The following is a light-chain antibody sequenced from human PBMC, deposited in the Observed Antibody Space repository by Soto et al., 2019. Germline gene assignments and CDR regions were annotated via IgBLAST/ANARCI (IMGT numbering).Light chain of an antibody. V-gene: IGKV3-20*01. CDR2: GVS. Sequence: IILTQSPGTLSLSPGERATLSCRASQRLKRTFLAWYQHKPGQSPRLLISGVSSRAAGVPDRFSGSVSGTYFTLTIRRLHPPASAVYFCQQYYHSPRTLGQGTTVDIK. J-gene: IGKJ3*01. CDR1: QRLKRTF. CDR3: QQYYHSPRT.